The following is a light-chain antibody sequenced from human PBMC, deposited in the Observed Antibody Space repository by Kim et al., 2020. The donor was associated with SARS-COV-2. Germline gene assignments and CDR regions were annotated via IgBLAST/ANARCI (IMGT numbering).Light chain of an antibody. Sequence: IVLTQSPGTLSLSPGERATLSCRASQSVDSNYLAWYQHKPGQAPRLLMYGASSRATGIPDRFSGSGSGTDFTLTISRLEPEDFAVYYCQQYAGSPRTFGQGTEVDIK. CDR3: QQYAGSPRT. V-gene: IGKV3-20*01. CDR1: QSVDSNY. J-gene: IGKJ1*01. CDR2: GAS.